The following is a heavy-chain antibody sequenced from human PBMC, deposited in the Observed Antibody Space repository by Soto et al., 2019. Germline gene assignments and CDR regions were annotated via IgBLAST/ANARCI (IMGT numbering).Heavy chain of an antibody. CDR1: GGSINSGDYY. V-gene: IGHV4-30-4*01. CDR3: ARLYTGYEAFDY. CDR2: IYYSGST. J-gene: IGHJ4*02. D-gene: IGHD5-12*01. Sequence: PSETLSLTCSVSGGSINSGDYYWSWIRQSPGKGLKWIGYIYYSGSTYYNPSLKSRSTISIDTSKNQFFLDVDSVTAADTAVYYCARLYTGYEAFDYWGQGTLVTV.